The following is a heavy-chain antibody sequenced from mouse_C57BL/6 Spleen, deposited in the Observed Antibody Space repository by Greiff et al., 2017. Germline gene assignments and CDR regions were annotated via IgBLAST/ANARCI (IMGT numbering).Heavy chain of an antibody. CDR1: GYTFTDYN. CDR2: INPNNGGT. J-gene: IGHJ1*03. V-gene: IGHV1-22*01. Sequence: EVQLQQSGPELVKPGASVTMSCKASGYTFTDYNMHWVKQSHGKSLEWIGYINPNNGGTSYNQKFKGKATLTVNKSSSTAYMELRSLTSEDSAVYYCARGGIYYDYDDWYFDVWGTGTTVTVSS. D-gene: IGHD2-4*01. CDR3: ARGGIYYDYDDWYFDV.